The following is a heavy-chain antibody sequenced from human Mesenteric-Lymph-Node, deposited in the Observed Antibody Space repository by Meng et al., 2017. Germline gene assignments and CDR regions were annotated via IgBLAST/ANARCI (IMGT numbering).Heavy chain of an antibody. V-gene: IGHV1-2*06. Sequence: ASVKVSCKPSGYPFTAYWLHLVRQAPGQRRDWMGRIDPRSGGTQYAQTFQGRVTMTRDTSISTAYMELSGLRSDDTALYYCMSDGDISAAGKLFGDCWGQGTMVTVSS. CDR1: GYPFTAYW. J-gene: IGHJ4*01. CDR3: MSDGDISAAGKLFGDC. CDR2: IDPRSGGT. D-gene: IGHD6-13*01.